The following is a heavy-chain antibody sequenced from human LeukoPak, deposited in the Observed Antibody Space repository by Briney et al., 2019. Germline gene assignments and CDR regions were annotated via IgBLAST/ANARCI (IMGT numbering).Heavy chain of an antibody. CDR1: GGSFSGYY. CDR2: INHSGST. J-gene: IGHJ5*02. Sequence: PSETLSLTCAVYGGSFSGYYWSWIRQPPGKGLEWIGEINHSGSTNYNPSLKSRVTISVDTSKNQFSLKLSSVTAADTAVYYCARRWGYCSSTSCPRGFDPWGQGTLVTVSS. D-gene: IGHD2-2*01. V-gene: IGHV4-34*01. CDR3: ARRWGYCSSTSCPRGFDP.